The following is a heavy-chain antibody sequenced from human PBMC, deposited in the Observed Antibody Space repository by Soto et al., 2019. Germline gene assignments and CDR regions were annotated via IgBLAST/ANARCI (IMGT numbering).Heavy chain of an antibody. CDR2: ISYDGSNK. Sequence: GSLRLSCAASGFTFSSYGMHWVRQAPGKGLGGVAVISYDGSNKYYADSVKGRFTISRDNSKNTLYLQMNSLRAEDTAVYYCAKDIGYCTNGVCDDYWGQGTLVTVSS. CDR3: AKDIGYCTNGVCDDY. J-gene: IGHJ4*02. V-gene: IGHV3-30*18. D-gene: IGHD2-8*01. CDR1: GFTFSSYG.